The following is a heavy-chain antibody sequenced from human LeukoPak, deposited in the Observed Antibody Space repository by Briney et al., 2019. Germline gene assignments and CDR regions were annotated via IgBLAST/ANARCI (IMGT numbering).Heavy chain of an antibody. D-gene: IGHD3-10*01. CDR1: GYTFTGYY. Sequence: ASVKGSCKASGYTFTGYYIHWVRQAPGQGLEWMGWINPESGGTKFAQNFQGRVTVTRDASITTVYMEVSRLRSDDTAVYYCAREYYYGSGSYYTHWGQGTLVTVSS. CDR2: INPESGGT. J-gene: IGHJ4*02. V-gene: IGHV1-2*02. CDR3: AREYYYGSGSYYTH.